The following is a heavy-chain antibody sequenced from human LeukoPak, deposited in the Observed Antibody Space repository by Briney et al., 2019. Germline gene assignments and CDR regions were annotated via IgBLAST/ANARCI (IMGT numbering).Heavy chain of an antibody. CDR2: ISAYNGNT. CDR1: GYTFNTYA. D-gene: IGHD3-22*01. Sequence: ASVKVSCKASGYTFNTYAISWVRQAPGQGLEWMGWISAYNGNTNYAQKLQGRVTMTTDTSTSTAYMELRSLRSDDTAVYYCARGGYYDSSGYYRPLNDAFDIWGQGTMVTVSS. V-gene: IGHV1-18*01. J-gene: IGHJ3*02. CDR3: ARGGYYDSSGYYRPLNDAFDI.